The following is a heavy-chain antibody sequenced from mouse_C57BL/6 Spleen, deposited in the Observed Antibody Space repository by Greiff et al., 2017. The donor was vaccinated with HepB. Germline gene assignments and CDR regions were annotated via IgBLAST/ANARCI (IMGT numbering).Heavy chain of an antibody. CDR1: GYTFTSYW. D-gene: IGHD1-1*01. Sequence: QVQLQQSGAELVRPGASVTLSCKASGYTFTSYWMHWVKQRPGQGLEWIGMIHPNSGSTNYNEKFKSKATLTVDKSSSTAYMQLSSLTSEDSAVYYCARDYGSSPWYFDVWGTGTTVTVSS. CDR3: ARDYGSSPWYFDV. V-gene: IGHV1-64*01. CDR2: IHPNSGST. J-gene: IGHJ1*03.